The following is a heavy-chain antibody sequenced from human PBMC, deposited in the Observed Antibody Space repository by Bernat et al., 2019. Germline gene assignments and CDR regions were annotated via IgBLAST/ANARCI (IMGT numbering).Heavy chain of an antibody. D-gene: IGHD2-21*01. CDR3: MGYGGNSV. CDR2: IHNSGIT. CDR1: GFTVSHNH. V-gene: IGHV3-66*01. Sequence: EVQLVESGGGLVQPGGSLRLSCAASGFTVSHNHVSWVRQAPGKGLEWVSVIHNSGITQYADSVKGRFTISRDNSKNTVYLQMNSVRVEDTAVYYCMGYGGNSVWGQGTLVTVSS. J-gene: IGHJ4*02.